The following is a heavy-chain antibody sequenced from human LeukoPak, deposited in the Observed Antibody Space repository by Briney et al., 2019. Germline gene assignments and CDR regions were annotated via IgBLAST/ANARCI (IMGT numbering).Heavy chain of an antibody. J-gene: IGHJ6*03. CDR2: ISYDGSNK. Sequence: HPGGSLRLSCAASGFTFSSYAMHWVRQAPGKGLEWVAVISYDGSNKYYADSVKGRFTISRDNSKNTLYLQMNSLRAEDTAVYYCARAQAHITMIAYYMDVWGKGTTVTVSS. CDR1: GFTFSSYA. CDR3: ARAQAHITMIAYYMDV. V-gene: IGHV3-30-3*01. D-gene: IGHD3-22*01.